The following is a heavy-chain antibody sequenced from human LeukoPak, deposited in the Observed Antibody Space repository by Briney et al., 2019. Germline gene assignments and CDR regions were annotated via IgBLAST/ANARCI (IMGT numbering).Heavy chain of an antibody. Sequence: SETLSLTCAVPGGFITTYYWTWIRQTPEQAREWIGYIYYTVNTKYNPSLDSRVTMSIDTYKNEFSLKIYSVNAADTAVYFCASGSVVTALDQWGQGTLVTVSS. CDR3: ASGSVVTALDQ. J-gene: IGHJ4*02. CDR1: GGFITTYY. CDR2: IYYTVNT. V-gene: IGHV4-59*01. D-gene: IGHD2-21*02.